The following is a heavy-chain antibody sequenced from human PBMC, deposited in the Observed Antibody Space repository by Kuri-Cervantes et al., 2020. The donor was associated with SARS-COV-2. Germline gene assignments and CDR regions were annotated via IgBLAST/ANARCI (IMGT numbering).Heavy chain of an antibody. CDR1: GGSVSRGSYY. Sequence: GSLRLSCTVSGGSVSRGSYYWSWIRQPPGKGLEWIGYIYYSGSANYNPSLKSRVTISVDTAKNHFSLKLNSVTAADTAVYYCARSTPFRRLVVISQGGAFDIWGQGTMVTVSS. V-gene: IGHV4-61*01. D-gene: IGHD3-22*01. CDR3: ARSTPFRRLVVISQGGAFDI. CDR2: IYYSGSA. J-gene: IGHJ3*02.